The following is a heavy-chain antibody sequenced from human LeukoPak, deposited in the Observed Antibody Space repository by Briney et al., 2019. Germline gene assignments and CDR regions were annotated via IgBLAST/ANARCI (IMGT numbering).Heavy chain of an antibody. CDR3: AKDPMVRGATYDY. V-gene: IGHV3-23*01. CDR2: IGPSGRST. CDR1: GFSVSSNY. Sequence: PGGSLRLSSDASGFSVSSNYMSWVRQTPEKGLEWVSAIGPSGRSTYYADSVRGRFTISRDNSKNTLYLQMNSLRAEDTAIYYCAKDPMVRGATYDYWGQGTLVTVSS. D-gene: IGHD3-10*01. J-gene: IGHJ4*02.